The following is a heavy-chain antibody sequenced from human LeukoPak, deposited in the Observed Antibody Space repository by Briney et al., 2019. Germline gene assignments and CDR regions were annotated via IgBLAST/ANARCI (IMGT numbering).Heavy chain of an antibody. CDR1: GGSISSYY. V-gene: IGHV4-59*12. Sequence: SETLSLTCTVSGGSISSYYWSWIRQPPGKGLEWIGYIYYSGRINYNPSLKSRVTISVDTSKNQFSLKLSSVTAADTAVYYCARAAGGSLDWGQGTLVTVSS. D-gene: IGHD1-26*01. CDR2: IYYSGRI. J-gene: IGHJ4*02. CDR3: ARAAGGSLD.